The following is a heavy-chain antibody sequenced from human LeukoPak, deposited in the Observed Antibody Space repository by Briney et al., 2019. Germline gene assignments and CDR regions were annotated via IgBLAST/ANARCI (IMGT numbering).Heavy chain of an antibody. Sequence: GGSLRLSCAASGFAFSRYWMLWVRQAPGKGLVWVSRVNGDGSSTTYADSVKGRFTISRDNDKNILYLQMNSLRVEDTATYYCARSQFDYWGQGILVTVSS. V-gene: IGHV3-74*01. J-gene: IGHJ4*02. CDR1: GFAFSRYW. CDR3: ARSQFDY. CDR2: VNGDGSST.